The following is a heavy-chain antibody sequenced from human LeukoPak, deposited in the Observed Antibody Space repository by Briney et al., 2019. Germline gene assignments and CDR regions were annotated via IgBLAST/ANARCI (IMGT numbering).Heavy chain of an antibody. Sequence: PGGSLRLSCAASGFTFNNYNMNWVRQAPGKGLEWVSFISFSTTTIYYADSVKGRFTISRDNAKNSLYLRMNGLRAEDTAVYYCARGVKSAIGKWNYVWFDPWGPGTLVTVSS. J-gene: IGHJ5*02. CDR3: ARGVKSAIGKWNYVWFDP. CDR1: GFTFNNYN. V-gene: IGHV3-48*01. CDR2: ISFSTTTI. D-gene: IGHD1-7*01.